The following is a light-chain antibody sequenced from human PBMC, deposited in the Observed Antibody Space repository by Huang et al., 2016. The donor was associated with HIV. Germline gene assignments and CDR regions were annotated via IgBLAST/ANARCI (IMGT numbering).Light chain of an antibody. V-gene: IGKV3-15*01. CDR3: QQYSKWPPNT. CDR2: GAS. J-gene: IGKJ2*01. CDR1: LSANSK. Sequence: EIVMTQSPATLSLSPGERATLSCRSSLSANSKLAGYQQKPGQAPRLLIYGASTRATGVPGRFSGSGSGTKFTLTISSLQSEDFAVYYCQQYSKWPPNTFGQGTKLESK.